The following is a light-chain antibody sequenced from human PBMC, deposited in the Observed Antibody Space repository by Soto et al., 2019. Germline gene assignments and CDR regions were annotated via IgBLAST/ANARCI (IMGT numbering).Light chain of an antibody. Sequence: QSALTQPASVSGSPGQSITISCTGTSSDIGAYNSVSWYQQHPGKAPKLMIYEVSNRPSGVSNRFSASKSGNTASLTISGPQAEDGAVFYCIPLKTSTPYVFGTGTTLTVL. V-gene: IGLV2-14*01. J-gene: IGLJ1*01. CDR3: IPLKTSTPYV. CDR2: EVS. CDR1: SSDIGAYNS.